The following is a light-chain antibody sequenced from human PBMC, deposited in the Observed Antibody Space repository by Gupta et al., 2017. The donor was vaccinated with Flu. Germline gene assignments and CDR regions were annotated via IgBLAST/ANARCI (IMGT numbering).Light chain of an antibody. CDR1: QSISTY. CDR2: AAS. CDR3: QQSDSTPVT. J-gene: IGKJ3*01. V-gene: IGKV1-39*01. Sequence: IHITHSLCPLSASVGDRVTITCRASQSISTYLNWYQQKPGKAPKLLIYAASSLQSGVPSRFSGSGSGTDFTLTISRLQPEDFASYYCQQSDSTPVTFGPGTKVDIK.